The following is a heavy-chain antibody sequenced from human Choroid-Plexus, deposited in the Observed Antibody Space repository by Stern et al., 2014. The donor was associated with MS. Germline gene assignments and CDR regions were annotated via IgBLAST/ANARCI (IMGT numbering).Heavy chain of an antibody. Sequence: VHLVESGGGVVQPGRPLRLSCVASGFTLGSCAMHWVRQAPGKGLERVAGVSYDGSNKYYADSVKGRFTISRDNSQNTLYMQMSSLRPEDTAVYYCAKDRQYLTYFFDHWGQGSLVTVSS. CDR1: GFTLGSCA. V-gene: IGHV3-30*18. CDR3: AKDRQYLTYFFDH. J-gene: IGHJ5*02. CDR2: VSYDGSNK. D-gene: IGHD2/OR15-2a*01.